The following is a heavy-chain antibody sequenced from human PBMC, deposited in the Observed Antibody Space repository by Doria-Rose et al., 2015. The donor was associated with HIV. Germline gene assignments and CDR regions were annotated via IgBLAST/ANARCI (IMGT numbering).Heavy chain of an antibody. J-gene: IGHJ4*02. V-gene: IGHV2-26*01. CDR3: ARIKSSRWYHKYYFDF. D-gene: IGHD6-13*01. CDR2: MFSYDER. CDR1: GVSLSSPGMG. Sequence: QITLKESGPVLVKPTETLTLTCTVSGVSLSSPGMGVSWIRQPPGKALEWLANMFSYDERSCKTSLKSRLTISRGTSKRQVVLTMTDMDPVDTATYYCARIKSSRWYHKYYFDFWGQGTLVIVSA.